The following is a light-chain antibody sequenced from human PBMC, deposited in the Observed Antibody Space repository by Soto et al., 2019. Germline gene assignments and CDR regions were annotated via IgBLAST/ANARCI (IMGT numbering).Light chain of an antibody. Sequence: QSVLTQPASVSGSPGQSITISCTGSGSDIGAYNYVSWYQQHPGKAPKLLIHGVTRRPSGVSSRFSASKSAYTASLTISGLQPEDEATYFCSSFTTSYFYVFGPGTKVTVL. CDR2: GVT. CDR3: SSFTTSYFYV. CDR1: GSDIGAYNY. J-gene: IGLJ1*01. V-gene: IGLV2-14*01.